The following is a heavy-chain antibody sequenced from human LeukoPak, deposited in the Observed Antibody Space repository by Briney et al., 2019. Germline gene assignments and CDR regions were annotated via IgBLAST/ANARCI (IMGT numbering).Heavy chain of an antibody. CDR2: ICSGGNL. J-gene: IGHJ4*02. CDR3: ARDGPWKSDY. V-gene: IGHV4-39*02. Sequence: SETLSLTCTVSGGSVSSSYYWGWIRQPPGKGLEWIGSICSGGNLCSNPSLESRVTISVDSSRGHFFLHLTSATAADTAVYFCARDGPWKSDYWGQGTLVTVSS. CDR1: GGSVSSSYY. D-gene: IGHD1-1*01.